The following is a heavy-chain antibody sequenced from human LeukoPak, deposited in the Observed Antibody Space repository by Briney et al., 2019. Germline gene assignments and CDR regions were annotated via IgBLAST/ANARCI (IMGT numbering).Heavy chain of an antibody. D-gene: IGHD3-16*02. Sequence: GGSLRLSCAASGFTFSSYAMNWVRQAPGKGLEWVSSISGSGGITYYADSVKGRFTSSRDNSKNTLFLQMNSLRAEDTAIYYCAKDRVWGNYRSLDYWGQGTLVTVSS. CDR1: GFTFSSYA. CDR2: ISGSGGIT. J-gene: IGHJ4*02. V-gene: IGHV3-23*01. CDR3: AKDRVWGNYRSLDY.